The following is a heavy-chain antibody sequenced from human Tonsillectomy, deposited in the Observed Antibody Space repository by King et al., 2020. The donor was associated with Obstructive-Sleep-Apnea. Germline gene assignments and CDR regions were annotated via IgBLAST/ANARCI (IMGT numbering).Heavy chain of an antibody. CDR1: GGSISSGDYY. CDR3: ARGIIWFGEFRWFDP. D-gene: IGHD3-10*01. Sequence: VQLQESGPGLVKPSQTLSLTCTVSGGSISSGDYYWSWIRQPPGKGLEWIGYIYYSGSTYYNPSLQSRVTISLDTSKNQFSLKLSSVTAADTAVYYCARGIIWFGEFRWFDPWGQGTLVTVSS. V-gene: IGHV4-30-4*01. J-gene: IGHJ5*02. CDR2: IYYSGST.